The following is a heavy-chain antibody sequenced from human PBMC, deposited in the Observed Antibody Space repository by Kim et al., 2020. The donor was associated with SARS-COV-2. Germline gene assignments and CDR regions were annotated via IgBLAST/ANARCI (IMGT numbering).Heavy chain of an antibody. CDR2: IIPIFGTA. J-gene: IGHJ3*02. CDR1: GGTFSSYA. V-gene: IGHV1-69*13. D-gene: IGHD2-2*02. Sequence: SVKVSCKASGGTFSSYAISWVRQAPGQGLEWMGGIIPIFGTANYAQKFQGRVTITADESTSTAYMELSSLRSEDTAVYYCARDLMCSSTSCYTTAFDIWGQGTMVTVSS. CDR3: ARDLMCSSTSCYTTAFDI.